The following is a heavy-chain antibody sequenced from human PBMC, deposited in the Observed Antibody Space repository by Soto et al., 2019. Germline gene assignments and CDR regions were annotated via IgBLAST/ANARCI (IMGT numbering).Heavy chain of an antibody. CDR3: AKDLSSCSGGSCSRDFDF. CDR1: GFTFSTYP. J-gene: IGHJ4*02. Sequence: EVQLLESGGGLVQPGGSLRLSCAASGFTFSTYPMTWVRQAPGKGLEWVSSIGAGADVTYYADSVKGRFTISRDNYKDTLFLQMNSLRADDTAVYYCAKDLSSCSGGSCSRDFDFWGQGTLVTVSS. CDR2: IGAGADVT. V-gene: IGHV3-23*01. D-gene: IGHD2-15*01.